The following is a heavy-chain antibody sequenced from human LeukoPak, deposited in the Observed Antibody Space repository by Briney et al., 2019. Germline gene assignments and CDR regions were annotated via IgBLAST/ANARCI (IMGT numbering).Heavy chain of an antibody. D-gene: IGHD2-15*01. J-gene: IGHJ4*02. V-gene: IGHV3-23*01. CDR2: ISNNGGYT. CDR1: GFTFSSSA. Sequence: GGSLRLSCAASGFTFSSSAMSWVRQAPGKGLEWVSVISNNGGYTYYADSVQGRFTISRDNSKSTLCLQMNSLRAEDTAVYYCAKQLGYCSDGSCYFPYWGQGTLVTVSS. CDR3: AKQLGYCSDGSCYFPY.